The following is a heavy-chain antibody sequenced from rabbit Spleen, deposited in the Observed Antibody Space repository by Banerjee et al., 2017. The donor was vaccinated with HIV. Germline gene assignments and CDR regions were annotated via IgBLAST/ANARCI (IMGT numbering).Heavy chain of an antibody. J-gene: IGHJ4*01. D-gene: IGHD6-1*01. V-gene: IGHV1S40*01. Sequence: QSLEESGGDLVKPGTSLTLTCTASGFSFSITHYIAWVRQAPGKGLEWIACIYAGSSGNTYYASWAKGRFTIFKTSSTTVTLQMTSLTAADTATYFCARRAAGYGYASLWGPGTLVTVS. CDR2: IYAGSSGNT. CDR1: GFSFSITHY. CDR3: ARRAAGYGYASL.